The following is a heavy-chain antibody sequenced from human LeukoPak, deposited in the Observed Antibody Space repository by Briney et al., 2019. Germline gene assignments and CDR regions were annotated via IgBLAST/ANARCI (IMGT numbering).Heavy chain of an antibody. CDR2: ISNSGSTI. V-gene: IGHV3-11*01. CDR3: ASGKYRGYCSSTSCYEAGYFDY. D-gene: IGHD2-2*01. CDR1: GFTFSDSY. Sequence: GGSLRLSCAASGFTFSDSYMTWIRQAPGKGLEWVSYISNSGSTIYYADSVKGRFTISRDNAKDSLYLQMNSLRAEDTAVYYCASGKYRGYCSSTSCYEAGYFDYWGQGTLVTVSS. J-gene: IGHJ4*02.